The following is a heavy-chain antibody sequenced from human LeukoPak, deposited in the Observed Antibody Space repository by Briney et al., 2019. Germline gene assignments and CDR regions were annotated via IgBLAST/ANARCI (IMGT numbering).Heavy chain of an antibody. J-gene: IGHJ4*02. D-gene: IGHD5-18*01. Sequence: GGSLRLSCAASGFTFSSYGMHWVRQAPGKGLEWVAVIWYDGSNKYYADSVEGRFTISRDNSKNTLYLQMNSLRAEDTAVYYCARDKDTAMAFDYWGQGTLVTVSS. CDR1: GFTFSSYG. CDR2: IWYDGSNK. CDR3: ARDKDTAMAFDY. V-gene: IGHV3-33*01.